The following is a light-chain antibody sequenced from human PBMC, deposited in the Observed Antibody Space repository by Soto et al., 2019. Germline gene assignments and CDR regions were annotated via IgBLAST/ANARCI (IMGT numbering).Light chain of an antibody. V-gene: IGKV1-33*01. CDR1: QDISNF. Sequence: DIQMTQSPSSLSASVGDRVTITCQASQDISNFLAWYQQKPGKAPKLLIYDVSNLETGVPPRFSGSRSGTDFTFTINSLQPEDIATYYCHQYNNLPRTFGQGTKVDIK. CDR3: HQYNNLPRT. J-gene: IGKJ1*01. CDR2: DVS.